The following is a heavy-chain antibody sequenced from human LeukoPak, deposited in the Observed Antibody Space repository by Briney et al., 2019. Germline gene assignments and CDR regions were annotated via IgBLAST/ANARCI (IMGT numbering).Heavy chain of an antibody. J-gene: IGHJ4*02. CDR1: GFAFSDYY. D-gene: IGHD6-13*01. CDR2: ISDTSSFT. V-gene: IGHV3-11*05. CDR3: ARVSMRMTTAGLVDY. Sequence: PGGSLRLSCTASGFAFSDYYMSWLRQAPGKGLEWVSYISDTSSFTNYADSVKGRFTISRDNAKNSLYLHMNSLRAEDTAVYYCARVSMRMTTAGLVDYWGQGTLVTVSS.